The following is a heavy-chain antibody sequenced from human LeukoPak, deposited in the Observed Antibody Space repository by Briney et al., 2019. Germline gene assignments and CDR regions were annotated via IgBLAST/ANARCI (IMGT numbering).Heavy chain of an antibody. CDR3: AKDRCSNGIGCYYYYMDV. Sequence: PGGSLRLSCTASGFALSSYEMTWIRQAPGKGLEWVSSIDYSGDTTYYADSVKGRFRISRDSSKNILYLQMNSLRAEDTAVYYCAKDRCSNGIGCYYYYMDVWGKGTTVTISS. CDR2: IDYSGDTT. J-gene: IGHJ6*03. V-gene: IGHV3-23*01. D-gene: IGHD2-8*01. CDR1: GFALSSYE.